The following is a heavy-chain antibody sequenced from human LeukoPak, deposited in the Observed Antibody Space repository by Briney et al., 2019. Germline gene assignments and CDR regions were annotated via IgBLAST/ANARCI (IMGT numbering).Heavy chain of an antibody. V-gene: IGHV3-23*01. Sequence: GGSLRLSCAASGXTFXSYAXSXVXXAPXXXXXWVSAISXXGXXTYYADXVKGRXTISRDNSKNTLYLQMNSLRAEDTAVYYCAKGYSGYDFGGVLSDAFDIWGQGTMVTVSS. CDR2: ISXXGXXT. D-gene: IGHD5-12*01. CDR3: AKGYSGYDFGGVLSDAFDI. J-gene: IGHJ3*02. CDR1: GXTFXSYA.